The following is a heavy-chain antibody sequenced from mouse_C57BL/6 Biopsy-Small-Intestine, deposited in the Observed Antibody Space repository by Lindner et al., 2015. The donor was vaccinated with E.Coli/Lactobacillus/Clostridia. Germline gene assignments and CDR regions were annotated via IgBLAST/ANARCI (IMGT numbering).Heavy chain of an antibody. D-gene: IGHD2-3*01. CDR2: ILPGSGNT. Sequence: VQLQESGAELMKPGASVKLSCKATGYTFTGYWIEWVKQRPGHGLEWIGEILPGSGNTNLNEKFKDKATFTADTSSTTAYMQLSSLTTEDSAIYYCARSPGWLPFASWGQGTLVTVSA. CDR1: GYTFTGYW. V-gene: IGHV1-9*01. J-gene: IGHJ3*01. CDR3: ARSPGWLPFAS.